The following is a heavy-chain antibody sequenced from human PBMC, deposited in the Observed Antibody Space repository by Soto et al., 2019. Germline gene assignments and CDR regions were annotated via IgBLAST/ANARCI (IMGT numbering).Heavy chain of an antibody. CDR3: AIVGGEVDYVWRTRRALDY. V-gene: IGHV1-18*01. CDR1: GFTFSNHG. J-gene: IGHJ4*02. D-gene: IGHD3-16*01. Sequence: QVQVVQSGPEVKKPGASVKVSCKVSGFTFSNHGLSWVRQAPGQGLEWMGWISGYNGHTNYAQKFPGRVPVTTDTSTPTGTRTVYRELRSLTSADTAVYYWAIVGGEVDYVWRTRRALDYWCQGTLVTVSS. CDR2: ISGYNGHT.